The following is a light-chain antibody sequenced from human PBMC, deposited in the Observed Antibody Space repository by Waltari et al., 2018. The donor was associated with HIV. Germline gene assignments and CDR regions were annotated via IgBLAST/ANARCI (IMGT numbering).Light chain of an antibody. CDR3: QAWDSSTVL. CDR2: QDN. J-gene: IGLJ2*01. V-gene: IGLV3-1*01. Sequence: SYELTQPPSVSVSPGRPASITCSGDKLGVIYACWYQQRPGQSHVLVIHQDNKRPLGIPERFSGSKSGNTATLTISGTQAMDEADYFCQAWDSSTVLFGGGTKVTVL. CDR1: KLGVIY.